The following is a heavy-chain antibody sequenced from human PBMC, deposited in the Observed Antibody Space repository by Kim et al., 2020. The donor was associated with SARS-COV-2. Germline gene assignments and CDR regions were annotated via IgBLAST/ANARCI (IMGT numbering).Heavy chain of an antibody. J-gene: IGHJ5*02. D-gene: IGHD6-19*01. CDR2: IYYSGST. CDR1: GGSISSSSYY. V-gene: IGHV4-39*07. CDR3: ARDKSCGWLRIQPTRWFDP. Sequence: SETLSLTCTVSGGSISSSSYYWGWIRQPPGKGLEWIGSIYYSGSTYYNPSLKSRVTISVDTSKNQFSLKLSSVTAADTAVYYCARDKSCGWLRIQPTRWFDPWGQGTLVTVSS.